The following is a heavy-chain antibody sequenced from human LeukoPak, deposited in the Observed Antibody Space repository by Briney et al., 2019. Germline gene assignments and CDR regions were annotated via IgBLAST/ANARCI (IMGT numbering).Heavy chain of an antibody. CDR2: IYSGGST. CDR3: ARGRRGYYDSSGYYYFDY. J-gene: IGHJ4*02. Sequence: GGSLRLSSAASGFTVSTNYMSWARQAPGKGLEWVSVIYSGGSTYYADSVKDRFTISRDNSKNTLYLQMNSLRAEATAVYYCARGRRGYYDSSGYYYFDYWGQGTLVTVSS. V-gene: IGHV3-66*02. D-gene: IGHD3-22*01. CDR1: GFTVSTNY.